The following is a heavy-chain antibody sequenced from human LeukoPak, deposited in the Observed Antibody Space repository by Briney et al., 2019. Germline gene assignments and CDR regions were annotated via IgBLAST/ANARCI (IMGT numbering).Heavy chain of an antibody. D-gene: IGHD3-22*01. CDR3: ARGQVGVTMIVVVMDY. J-gene: IGHJ4*02. Sequence: GGSLRLSCAASGFTFSSYAMYWVRQAPGKGLEWVAVISYDGSNKYYADSVKGRFTISRDNSKNTLYLQMNSLRAEDTAVYYCARGQVGVTMIVVVMDYWGQGTLVTVSS. CDR2: ISYDGSNK. V-gene: IGHV3-30*04. CDR1: GFTFSSYA.